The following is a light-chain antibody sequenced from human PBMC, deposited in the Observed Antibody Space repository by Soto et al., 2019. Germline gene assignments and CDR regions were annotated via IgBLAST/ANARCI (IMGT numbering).Light chain of an antibody. V-gene: IGKV3D-15*01. CDR1: QTVSDN. Sequence: IVMTQSPATLSVSPGERATLSCRASQTVSDNLAWYQQKPGQAPRLLIYGASTRATGIPARFSGSGSGTEFTLTIDTLQSEDFAVYYCQQYNIWPLTFGGGTKVDIK. CDR3: QQYNIWPLT. CDR2: GAS. J-gene: IGKJ4*01.